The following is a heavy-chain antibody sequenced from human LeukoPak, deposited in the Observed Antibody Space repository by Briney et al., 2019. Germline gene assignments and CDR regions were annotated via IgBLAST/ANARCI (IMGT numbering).Heavy chain of an antibody. V-gene: IGHV3-30*03. CDR2: ISYDGNNQ. D-gene: IGHD3-22*01. CDR3: ARVGERVHYYDSSVDAFDI. Sequence: PGRSLRLSCAASRLPFSNYGMHWVRQAPGKGLEWVAVISYDGNNQYYADSVKGRFTISRDNSESTLYLQMNSLRREDTAVYYCARVGERVHYYDSSVDAFDIWGQGTMVTVSS. J-gene: IGHJ3*02. CDR1: RLPFSNYG.